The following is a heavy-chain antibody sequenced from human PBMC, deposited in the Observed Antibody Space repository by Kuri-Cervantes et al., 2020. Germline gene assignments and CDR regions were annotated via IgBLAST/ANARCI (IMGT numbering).Heavy chain of an antibody. D-gene: IGHD3-10*01. CDR3: ARDRDYGSGSYTY. CDR1: GFTFSSYS. CDR2: ISSSSSYI. J-gene: IGHJ4*02. V-gene: IGHV3-21*01. Sequence: GESLKISCAASGFTFSSYSMNWVRQAPGKGLEWVSSISSSSSYIYYADSVKGRFTISRDNAKNSLYLQMNSLRAEDTAVYYCARDRDYGSGSYTYWGQGTRVTVSS.